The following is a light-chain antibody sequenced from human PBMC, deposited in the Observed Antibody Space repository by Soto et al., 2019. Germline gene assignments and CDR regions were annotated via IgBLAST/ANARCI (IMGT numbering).Light chain of an antibody. Sequence: DIPMTQSPSSLVASVGDRVTITCRGSQSISSYSNWYQQKQRKAPKLLRYAASSLQSGVPSRFCGSGSETDFTLTISSRQPADFATYYCQQSSSTLPWTFGEGTKVEIK. J-gene: IGKJ1*01. V-gene: IGKV1-39*01. CDR2: AAS. CDR1: QSISSY. CDR3: QQSSSTLPWT.